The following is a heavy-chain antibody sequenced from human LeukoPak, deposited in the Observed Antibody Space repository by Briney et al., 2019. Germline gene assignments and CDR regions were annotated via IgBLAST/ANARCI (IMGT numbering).Heavy chain of an antibody. CDR2: IYYSGST. CDR1: GGSISSSSYY. Sequence: SETLPLTCTVSGGSISSSSYYWGWIRQPPGKGLEWIGSIYYSGSTYYNPSLKSRVTISVDTSKNQFSLKLSSVTAADTAVYYCARQMGYCSGGSCYSWFDPWGQGTLVTVSS. J-gene: IGHJ5*02. D-gene: IGHD2-15*01. CDR3: ARQMGYCSGGSCYSWFDP. V-gene: IGHV4-39*01.